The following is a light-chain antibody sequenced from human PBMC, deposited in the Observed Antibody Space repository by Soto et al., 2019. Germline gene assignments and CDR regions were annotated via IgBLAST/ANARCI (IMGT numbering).Light chain of an antibody. CDR2: DGS. CDR1: SSDVGSYNP. CDR3: CSYVGNSAWV. J-gene: IGLJ1*01. V-gene: IGLV2-23*01. Sequence: QSALTQPASVSGSPGQSITISCTGTSSDVGSYNPVSWYQQHPGKAPKLLIYDGSKRPSGVSNRFSESKSGNTASLTISGLQAEDEADYYCCSYVGNSAWVFGSGTKLTVL.